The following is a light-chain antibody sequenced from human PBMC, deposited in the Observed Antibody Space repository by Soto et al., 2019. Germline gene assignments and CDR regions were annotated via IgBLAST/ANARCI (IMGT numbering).Light chain of an antibody. CDR2: EVN. J-gene: IGLJ2*01. Sequence: QSALTQPPSASGSPGQSVTISCTGTSSDIGSYNYVSWYQQHPDKAPKLMIYEVNKRPSGVPDRFSGSKSGNTASLTVSGLQAEDEADSYCTSYAGYNNPVVFGGGTKLTVL. V-gene: IGLV2-8*01. CDR1: SSDIGSYNY. CDR3: TSYAGYNNPVV.